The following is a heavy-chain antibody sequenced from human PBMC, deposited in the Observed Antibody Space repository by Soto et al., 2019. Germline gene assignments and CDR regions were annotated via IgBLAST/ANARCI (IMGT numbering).Heavy chain of an antibody. J-gene: IGHJ4*02. CDR3: ATGSDSRCFYLCYF. Sequence: QVQLVQSGAEVKKPGYSVKVSCEASRGSFNSFAVSWVRQSPGQGLEWMGGTIPIVGSTKYAQKLQGRVTITTDERARAAEMERRNLGSDDTAVYYCATGSDSRCFYLCYFWGEGTLVTVSS. CDR1: RGSFNSFA. CDR2: TIPIVGST. D-gene: IGHD3-22*01. V-gene: IGHV1-69*01.